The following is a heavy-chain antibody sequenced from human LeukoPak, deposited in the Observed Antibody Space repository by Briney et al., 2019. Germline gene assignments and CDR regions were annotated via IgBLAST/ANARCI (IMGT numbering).Heavy chain of an antibody. V-gene: IGHV3-53*01. CDR2: IYSGGST. CDR1: GFTVSSNY. CDR3: ARALGGGNSVYFDY. Sequence: PGGSLRLSCAASGFTVSSNYMSWVRQAPGKGLEWVSVIYSGGSTSYADSVKGRFTISRDNAKNSLYLQMNSLRAEDTAVYYCARALGGGNSVYFDYWGQGTLVTISS. J-gene: IGHJ4*02. D-gene: IGHD4-23*01.